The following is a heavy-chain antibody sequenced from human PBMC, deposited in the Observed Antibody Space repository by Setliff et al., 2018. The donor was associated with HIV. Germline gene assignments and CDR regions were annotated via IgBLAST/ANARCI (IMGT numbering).Heavy chain of an antibody. CDR2: ISGLGGGTI. Sequence: PGGSLRLSCATSGFTFDSYSIIWVRQAPGKGLEWVSYISGLGGGTIYYADSVRGRFTISRDNAKNSLYLQMNSLRAEDTAVYYCARAVHSGWYYFDYWGQGTLVTVSS. D-gene: IGHD6-19*01. CDR3: ARAVHSGWYYFDY. V-gene: IGHV3-48*04. CDR1: GFTFDSYS. J-gene: IGHJ4*02.